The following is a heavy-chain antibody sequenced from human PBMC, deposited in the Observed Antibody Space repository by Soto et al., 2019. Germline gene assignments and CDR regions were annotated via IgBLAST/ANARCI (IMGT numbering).Heavy chain of an antibody. CDR2: ISSSSSYT. Sequence: TGGSLRLSCAASGFTFSYYYMSWIRQAPGKGLEWVSYISSSSSYTNYADSVKGRFTISRDNAKNSLYLQMNSLRAEDTAVYYCARDPRGAAAGTDYWGQGTLVTVSS. J-gene: IGHJ4*02. D-gene: IGHD6-13*01. CDR1: GFTFSYYY. CDR3: ARDPRGAAAGTDY. V-gene: IGHV3-11*06.